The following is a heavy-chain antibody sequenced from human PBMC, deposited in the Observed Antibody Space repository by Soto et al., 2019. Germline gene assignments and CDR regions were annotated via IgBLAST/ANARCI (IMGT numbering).Heavy chain of an antibody. J-gene: IGHJ4*02. D-gene: IGHD2-8*01. V-gene: IGHV4-59*01. Sequence: ASETPFLTCPVSGGSISSYYLSWIRQPPGKGLEWIGYIYYSGSTNYNPSLKSRVTISVDTSKNQFSLKLSSVTAADTAVYYCARETNRDGGFDYWGQGTLVTVSS. CDR3: ARETNRDGGFDY. CDR1: GGSISSYY. CDR2: IYYSGST.